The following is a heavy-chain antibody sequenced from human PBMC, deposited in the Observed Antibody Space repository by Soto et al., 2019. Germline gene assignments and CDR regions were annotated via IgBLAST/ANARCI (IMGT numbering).Heavy chain of an antibody. CDR2: IIPMLGTR. J-gene: IGHJ3*02. V-gene: IGHV1-69*08. CDR1: GGTFSTYS. D-gene: IGHD2-21*01. CDR3: TVGSWSGEVFDI. Sequence: QVQLVQSGAEVKKPGSSVKVSCKDSGGTFSTYSLFWVRQAPGQGLEWMGRIIPMLGTRNYAQRFQDRVTITADKTTATAQMEPSSPRSEATALYYCTVGSWSGEVFDIWGQGTMVTVSS.